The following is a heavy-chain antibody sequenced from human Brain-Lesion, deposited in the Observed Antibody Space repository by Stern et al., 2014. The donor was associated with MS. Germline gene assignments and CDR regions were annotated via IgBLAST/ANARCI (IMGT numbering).Heavy chain of an antibody. D-gene: IGHD2-15*01. J-gene: IGHJ5*02. CDR2: IYYRGNT. V-gene: IGHV4-39*01. Sequence: QLQLQESGPGLVKPSETLSLTCTVAGGSVSSTSYPWAWIRPPPGQGLEGIGTIYYRGNTYYSPSLQRRTTIFLDNTKNQFSLQLRSVTAADTAVYYCAGEEDIRYCSGGSCTGNWFDPWGQGTLVTVSS. CDR3: AGEEDIRYCSGGSCTGNWFDP. CDR1: GGSVSSTSYP.